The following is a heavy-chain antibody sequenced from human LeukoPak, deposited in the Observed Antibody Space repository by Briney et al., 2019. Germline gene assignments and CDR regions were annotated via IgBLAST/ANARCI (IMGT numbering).Heavy chain of an antibody. Sequence: ASVKVSCKASGYTSTNYYMHWVRQAPGQGLEWMGIINPSGGSTSYAQKFQGRVTMTRDMSTSTVYMELSSLRSEDTAVYYCARDPGGSYPYFDYWGQGTLVTVSS. J-gene: IGHJ4*02. CDR1: GYTSTNYY. V-gene: IGHV1-46*01. CDR3: ARDPGGSYPYFDY. D-gene: IGHD1-26*01. CDR2: INPSGGST.